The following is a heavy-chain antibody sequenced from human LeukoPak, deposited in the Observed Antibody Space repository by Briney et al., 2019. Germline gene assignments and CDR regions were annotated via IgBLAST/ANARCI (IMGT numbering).Heavy chain of an antibody. Sequence: GGSLRLSCAASGFTFTSHSLSWVRQAPGKGLEWVSSISSSSSYIYYADSVKGRFTISRDNAKNSLYLQMNSLRAEDTAVYYCARESAIAVAGTDAFDIWGQGTMVTVSS. J-gene: IGHJ3*02. CDR1: GFTFTSHS. D-gene: IGHD6-19*01. V-gene: IGHV3-21*01. CDR3: ARESAIAVAGTDAFDI. CDR2: ISSSSSYI.